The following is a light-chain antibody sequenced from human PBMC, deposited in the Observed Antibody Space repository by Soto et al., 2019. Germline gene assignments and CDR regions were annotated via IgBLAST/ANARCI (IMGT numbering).Light chain of an antibody. V-gene: IGKV3-20*01. Sequence: EMVLTHAPANLSLSPGEGATLSCWASQSISNKLAWYQHRPGQAPRLLIYDTSTRAAGIPARFSGSGSGTDFTLTISRLEPEDFAVYYCQQYGSSPRTFGQGTKVDI. CDR2: DTS. CDR1: QSISNK. J-gene: IGKJ1*01. CDR3: QQYGSSPRT.